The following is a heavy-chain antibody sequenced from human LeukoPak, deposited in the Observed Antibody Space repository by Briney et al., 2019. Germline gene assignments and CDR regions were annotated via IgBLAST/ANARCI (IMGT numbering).Heavy chain of an antibody. CDR1: GFSFRDYY. V-gene: IGHV3-11*03. D-gene: IGHD4-17*01. CDR2: ISSSSSYT. CDR3: ASQGVAGDSPVDY. J-gene: IGHJ4*02. Sequence: GGSLRLSCAASGFSFRDYYMNWIRQAPGKGLERGSLISSSSSYTNYAESVKGRFTISRDNAKNTLFLQMKSLRDQDTALYYFASQGVAGDSPVDYWGQGTPVTVSS.